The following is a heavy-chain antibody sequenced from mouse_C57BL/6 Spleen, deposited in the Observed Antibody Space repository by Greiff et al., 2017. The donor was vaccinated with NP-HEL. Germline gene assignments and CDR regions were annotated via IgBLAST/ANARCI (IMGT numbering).Heavy chain of an antibody. Sequence: DVQLQESGPGLVKPSQSLSLTCSVTGYSITSGYYWNWIRQFPGNKLEWMGYISYDGSNNYNPSLKNRISITRDTSKNQFFLKLNSVATEDTATYYCAREGDYAMDYWGQGTSVTVSS. CDR2: ISYDGSN. J-gene: IGHJ4*01. V-gene: IGHV3-6*01. CDR1: GYSITSGYY. CDR3: AREGDYAMDY.